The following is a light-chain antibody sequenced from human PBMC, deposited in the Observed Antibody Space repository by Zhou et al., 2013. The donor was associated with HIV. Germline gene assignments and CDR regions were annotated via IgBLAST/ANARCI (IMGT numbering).Light chain of an antibody. Sequence: VLTQSPATLSLSPGERATLSCRASQWIGRSLAWYQQKPGQPPRLVIENASKRATGIPGRFTGSGSGTDFTLTISRLQSEDSAVYYCQHYGSSPKAFGQGTKLEIK. V-gene: IGKV3-20*01. CDR2: NAS. J-gene: IGKJ1*01. CDR1: QWIGRS. CDR3: QHYGSSPKA.